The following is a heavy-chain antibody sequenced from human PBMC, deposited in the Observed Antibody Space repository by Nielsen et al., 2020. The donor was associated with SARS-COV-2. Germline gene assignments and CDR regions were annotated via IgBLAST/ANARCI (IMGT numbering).Heavy chain of an antibody. J-gene: IGHJ3*02. Sequence: LKISCAVSGLSVSDNNMNWVRQAPGKGLEWVSILYSGGTTYYADSVKGRFTISRDNSKNTLDLQMNSLRAEDTAVYYCARDHGGGRADGFDIWGQGTMVTVSS. D-gene: IGHD3-16*01. V-gene: IGHV3-53*01. CDR3: ARDHGGGRADGFDI. CDR2: LYSGGTT. CDR1: GLSVSDNN.